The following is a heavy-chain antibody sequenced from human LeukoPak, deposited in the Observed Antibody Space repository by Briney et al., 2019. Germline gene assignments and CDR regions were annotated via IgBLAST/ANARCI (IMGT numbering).Heavy chain of an antibody. CDR2: ISGSGGST. CDR1: GFTFSSYG. J-gene: IGHJ4*02. V-gene: IGHV3-23*01. D-gene: IGHD3-10*01. CDR3: AKLHYYGSGSYFDY. Sequence: GGTLRLSCAASGFTFSSYGMSWVRQAPGKGLEWVSAISGSGGSTYYADSVKGRFTISRDNSKNTLYLQMNSLRAEDTAVYYCAKLHYYGSGSYFDYWGQGTLVTVSS.